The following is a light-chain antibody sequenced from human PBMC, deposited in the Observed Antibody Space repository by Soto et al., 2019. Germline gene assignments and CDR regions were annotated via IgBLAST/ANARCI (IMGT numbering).Light chain of an antibody. CDR3: QQYCQQYGSSPPSWT. CDR2: GAS. J-gene: IGKJ1*01. Sequence: ETVLTQSPGTLSLSPGERATLSCRASQTVSSSYLAWYQQKPGQAPRLLIYGASSRATGIQDRFSGSGSGTDFTLTNSRLEPEDFAVYYCQQYCQQYGSSPPSWTFGQGTRVEIK. V-gene: IGKV3-20*01. CDR1: QTVSSSY.